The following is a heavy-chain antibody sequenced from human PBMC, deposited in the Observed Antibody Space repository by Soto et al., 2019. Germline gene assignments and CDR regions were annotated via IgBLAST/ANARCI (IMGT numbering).Heavy chain of an antibody. CDR3: ARGGSGWPRYYLDY. V-gene: IGHV4-31*11. CDR2: IYYSGST. J-gene: IGHJ4*02. D-gene: IGHD6-19*01. Sequence: QVQLQESGPGLVKPSQTLSLTCAVSGDSFSSGDYYWTWIRQHPGKGLEWIGYIYYSGSTYSNPSLRSRVTISLHPSKNQFFLKMSSVTAADTAVYYCARGGSGWPRYYLDYWGQGTLVTVSS. CDR1: GDSFSSGDYY.